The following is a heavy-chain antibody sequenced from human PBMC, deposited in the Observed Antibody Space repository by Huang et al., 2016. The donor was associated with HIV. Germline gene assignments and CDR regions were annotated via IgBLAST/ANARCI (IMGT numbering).Heavy chain of an antibody. V-gene: IGHV3-48*01. CDR1: GFDFSKYS. CDR2: IRGTSSNI. D-gene: IGHD3-22*01. Sequence: EVQLVESGGALVQPGGSLKLSCVVSGFDFSKYSMNWVRQAPGKVLVWVAYIRGTSSNIYYADSVKGRFTISRDNAKNSVFLQMRSLRAEDTALYYCARTEMEYYYGSSGYYPDYWGQGTQVTVSS. CDR3: ARTEMEYYYGSSGYYPDY. J-gene: IGHJ4*02.